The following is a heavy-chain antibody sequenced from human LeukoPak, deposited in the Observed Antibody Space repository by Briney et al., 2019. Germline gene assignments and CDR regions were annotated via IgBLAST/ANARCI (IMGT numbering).Heavy chain of an antibody. CDR3: ARGRYGSGSYYTTQFDY. CDR1: GGSISSSSYY. D-gene: IGHD3-10*01. CDR2: IHTGGNT. Sequence: PSETLSLTCTVSGGSISSSSYYWGWIRQPAGKGLEWIGRIHTGGNTNYNPSLKSRVTMSVDTSKNQFSLKLSSVTAADTAVYYCARGRYGSGSYYTTQFDYWGQGTLVTVSS. J-gene: IGHJ4*02. V-gene: IGHV4-61*02.